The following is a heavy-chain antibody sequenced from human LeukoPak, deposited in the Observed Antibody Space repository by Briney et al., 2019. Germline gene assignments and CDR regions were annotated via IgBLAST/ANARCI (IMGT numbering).Heavy chain of an antibody. V-gene: IGHV1-8*01. CDR3: ARGVAAARSPVDY. CDR2: MNPNSGNT. D-gene: IGHD6-13*01. J-gene: IGHJ4*02. Sequence: ASVKVSCKASGYTFTSYDINWVRQATRQGLEWMGWMNPNSGNTGYAQKFQGRVTMTRNTSISTAYMELSSLRSEDTAVYYCARGVAAARSPVDYWGQGTLVTVSS. CDR1: GYTFTSYD.